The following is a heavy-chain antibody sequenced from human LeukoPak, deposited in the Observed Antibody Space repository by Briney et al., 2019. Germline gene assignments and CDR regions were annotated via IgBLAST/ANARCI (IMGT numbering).Heavy chain of an antibody. CDR2: IYHSGST. D-gene: IGHD4-11*01. V-gene: IGHV4-38-2*02. CDR1: GYSISSGYY. CDR3: ARGLGPSNWFDP. J-gene: IGHJ5*02. Sequence: SETLSLTCTVSGYSISSGYYWGWIRQPPGRGLEWIGSIYHSGSTYYNPSLKSRVTISVDTSKNQFSLKLSSVTAADTAVYYCARGLGPSNWFDPWGQGTLVTVSS.